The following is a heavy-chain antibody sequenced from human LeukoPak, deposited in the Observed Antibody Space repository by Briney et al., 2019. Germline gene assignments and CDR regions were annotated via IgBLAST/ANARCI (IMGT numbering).Heavy chain of an antibody. V-gene: IGHV3-23*01. CDR2: ISGSGGST. D-gene: IGHD6-13*01. Sequence: GGSLRLSCAASGFTFSKSWMSWVRQAPGKGLEWVSAISGSGGSTYYADSVKGRFTISRDNSKNTLYLQMNSLRAEDTAVYYCAKDGYSSSSVFDYWGQGTLVTVSS. CDR3: AKDGYSSSSVFDY. J-gene: IGHJ4*02. CDR1: GFTFSKSW.